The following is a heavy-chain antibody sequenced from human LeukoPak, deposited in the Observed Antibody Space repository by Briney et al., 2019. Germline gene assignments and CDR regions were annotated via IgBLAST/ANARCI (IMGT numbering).Heavy chain of an antibody. J-gene: IGHJ4*02. D-gene: IGHD3-10*01. Sequence: PGGSLRLSCAASGFNFSNNWMSWVRQAPGKGLEWVANIKQDGSEKFYVDSVKGRFTISRDNAKNSVYLQMNSLRAEDTAVYYCAKDGLLLWYGELFDWGQGTLVTVSS. CDR1: GFNFSNNW. V-gene: IGHV3-7*01. CDR2: IKQDGSEK. CDR3: AKDGLLLWYGELFD.